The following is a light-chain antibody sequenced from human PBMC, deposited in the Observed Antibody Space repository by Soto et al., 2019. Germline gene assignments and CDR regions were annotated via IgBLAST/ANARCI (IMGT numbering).Light chain of an antibody. Sequence: EILFTQSPATQCLSPVGRATPSCKASQSVSSYLAWYQQKPGQAPRLLIYDASNRATGIPARFSGSGSGTDFTLTISSLEPEDFAVYYCQQRSNWPWTFGQGTKVDIK. CDR3: QQRSNWPWT. CDR2: DAS. J-gene: IGKJ1*01. CDR1: QSVSSY. V-gene: IGKV3-11*01.